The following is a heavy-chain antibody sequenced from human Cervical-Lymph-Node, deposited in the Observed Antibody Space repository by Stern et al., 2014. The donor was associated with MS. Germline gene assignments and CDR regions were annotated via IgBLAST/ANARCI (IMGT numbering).Heavy chain of an antibody. CDR1: GFTFSDYA. CDR2: ISFDGSDK. J-gene: IGHJ4*02. CDR3: VKTSRTKYFDY. V-gene: IGHV3-30*18. Sequence: QVQLVESGGGVVRPGRSLRLSCAASGFTFSDYAMHWVRQAPDKGLEWVAVISFDGSDKNSADSVRGRFTISRDNSKNTLYLQMNSLTAEDTAVYYCVKTSRTKYFDYWGQGTLVTVSS.